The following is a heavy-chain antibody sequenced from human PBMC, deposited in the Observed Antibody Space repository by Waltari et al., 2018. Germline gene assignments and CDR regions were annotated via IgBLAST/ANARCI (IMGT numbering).Heavy chain of an antibody. J-gene: IGHJ4*02. CDR1: GFSLSTSGVG. Sequence: QITLKESGPTLVKPTQTLTLTCTFSGFSLSTSGVGVGWIRQPPGKALEWPAPIYWNDDKRYSPSLKSRLSITKNPSKNQWVLTSTNMDPVDTATKYCAHRQGGFYHYDIVTGGSGDYVDYWGQGTLVTVSS. CDR3: AHRQGGFYHYDIVTGGSGDYVDY. V-gene: IGHV2-5*01. CDR2: IYWNDDK. D-gene: IGHD3-9*01.